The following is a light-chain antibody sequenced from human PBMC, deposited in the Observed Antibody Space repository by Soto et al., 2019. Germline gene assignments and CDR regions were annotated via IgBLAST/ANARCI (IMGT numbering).Light chain of an antibody. V-gene: IGKV1-39*01. CDR3: QQSYSTHT. CDR2: AAS. J-gene: IGKJ2*01. CDR1: QSISSY. Sequence: DIQMTQSPSSLSASVGDRVTITCRASQSISSYLNWYQQKPGKAPKLLIYAASILQSGVPSRFSGIRSGPDFTLTIRSLQPEDFATYYCQQSYSTHTFGQGTKLEIK.